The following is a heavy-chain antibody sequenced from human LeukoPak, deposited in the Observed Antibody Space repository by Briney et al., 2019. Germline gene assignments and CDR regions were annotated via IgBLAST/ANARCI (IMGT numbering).Heavy chain of an antibody. CDR2: IIPVFRTP. CDR3: ARVDRYFFYLDV. J-gene: IGHJ6*03. CDR1: GGTSSTYT. V-gene: IGHV1-69*05. Sequence: GASVEVSCKASGGTSSTYTITWVRQAPGQGLEWMGGIIPVFRTPNYAQKFQGGVTITTDESTSTAYMELSSLKSDDTAIYYCARVDRYFFYLDVWGQGTTVTVSS.